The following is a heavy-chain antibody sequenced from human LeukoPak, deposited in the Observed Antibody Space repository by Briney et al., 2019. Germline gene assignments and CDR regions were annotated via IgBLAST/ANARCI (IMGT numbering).Heavy chain of an antibody. CDR1: GFTFSSYS. V-gene: IGHV3-21*04. J-gene: IGHJ4*02. CDR3: AKAGDVEMATIGYYFDY. CDR2: ISSSSSYI. Sequence: GGSLRLSCAASGFTFSSYSMNWVRQAPGKGLEWVSSISSSSSYIYYADSVKGRFTISRDNAKNSLYLQMNSLRAEDTAVYYCAKAGDVEMATIGYYFDYWGQGTLVTVSS. D-gene: IGHD5-12*01.